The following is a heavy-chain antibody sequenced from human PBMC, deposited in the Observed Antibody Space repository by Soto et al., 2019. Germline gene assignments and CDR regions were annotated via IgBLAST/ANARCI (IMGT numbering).Heavy chain of an antibody. CDR2: ISDSGGTS. CDR3: AKRPRALLTFDY. J-gene: IGHJ4*02. V-gene: IGHV3-23*01. Sequence: PGGSLRLSCAASGFIFSNYVMSWVRRAPGKGLEWVSSISDSGGTSYYADSVKGRFTIFRDNSKNTLYLQMNSLRAEDTAIYYCAKRPRALLTFDYWGQGTLVTVSS. CDR1: GFIFSNYV. D-gene: IGHD2-15*01.